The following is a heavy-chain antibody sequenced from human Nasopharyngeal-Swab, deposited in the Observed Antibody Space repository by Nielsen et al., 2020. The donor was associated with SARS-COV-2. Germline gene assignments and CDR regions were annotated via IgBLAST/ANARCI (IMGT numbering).Heavy chain of an antibody. CDR1: GGTFSSYG. CDR2: IIPVLPIT. J-gene: IGHJ6*03. Sequence: SVKVSCKTSGGTFSSYGISWVRQAPGEGLEWMGGIIPVLPITRYAQKFRDRVTITADTSSSTAYMELSSLRSEDTATYYCARGGWLRRDYYYVYYYMDVWGKGTTVTVSS. CDR3: ARGGWLRRDYYYVYYYMDV. D-gene: IGHD5-24*01. V-gene: IGHV1-69*10.